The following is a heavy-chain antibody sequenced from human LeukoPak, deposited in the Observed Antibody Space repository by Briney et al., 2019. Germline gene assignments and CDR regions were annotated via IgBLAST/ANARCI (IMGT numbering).Heavy chain of an antibody. D-gene: IGHD6-13*01. Sequence: GGSLRLSCAASGFTFSSYGMHWARQAPGKGLEWVAFIRYDGSNKYYADSVKGRFTISRDNSKNTLYLQMNSLRAEDTAVYYCAKPIAAAGGGFDYWGQGTLVTVSS. J-gene: IGHJ4*02. V-gene: IGHV3-30*02. CDR2: IRYDGSNK. CDR3: AKPIAAAGGGFDY. CDR1: GFTFSSYG.